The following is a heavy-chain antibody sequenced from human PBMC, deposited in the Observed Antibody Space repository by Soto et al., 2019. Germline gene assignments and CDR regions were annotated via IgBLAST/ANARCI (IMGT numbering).Heavy chain of an antibody. CDR3: ARTTYYDFWSGYFSSRTYYFDY. D-gene: IGHD3-3*01. CDR1: GGSFSGYY. Sequence: SETLSLTCAVYGGSFSGYYWSWIRQPPGKGLEWIGYINHSGSTYYNPSLKSRVTISVDTSKNQFSLKLSSVTAADTAVYYCARTTYYDFWSGYFSSRTYYFDYWGQGTLVTVSS. V-gene: IGHV4-34*09. J-gene: IGHJ4*02. CDR2: INHSGST.